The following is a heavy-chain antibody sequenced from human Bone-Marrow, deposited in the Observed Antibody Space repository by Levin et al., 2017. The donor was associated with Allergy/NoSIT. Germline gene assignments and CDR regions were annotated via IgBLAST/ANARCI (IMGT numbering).Heavy chain of an antibody. D-gene: IGHD2-2*01. Sequence: GGSLRLSCVGSGFSFRRDAMHWVRQAPGKGLEWVAVISYDGRNKYYGDSVKGRFVISRDNSKNTLYLQMNSLRPEDTAVYYCARDDQVLIYGFDIWGPGTKVT. J-gene: IGHJ3*02. CDR3: ARDDQVLIYGFDI. CDR2: ISYDGRNK. V-gene: IGHV3-30*09. CDR1: GFSFRRDA.